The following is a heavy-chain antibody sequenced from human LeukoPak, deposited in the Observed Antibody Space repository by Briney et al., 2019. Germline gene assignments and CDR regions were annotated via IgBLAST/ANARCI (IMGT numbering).Heavy chain of an antibody. CDR2: IKQDGSEK. CDR1: GFTFSSYW. J-gene: IGHJ4*02. CDR3: ARDSDSSGYYSTD. Sequence: PGGSLRLSCAASGFTFSSYWMSWVRQAPGKGLEWVANIKQDGSEKYYVDSVKGRFSISRDNAKNSLYLQMNSLRAEDTAVYYCARDSDSSGYYSTDWGQGTLVTVSS. D-gene: IGHD3-22*01. V-gene: IGHV3-7*01.